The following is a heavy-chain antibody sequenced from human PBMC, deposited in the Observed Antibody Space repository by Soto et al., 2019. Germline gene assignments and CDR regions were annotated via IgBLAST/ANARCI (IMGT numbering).Heavy chain of an antibody. V-gene: IGHV3-48*02. J-gene: IGHJ5*02. D-gene: IGHD2-2*01. CDR2: ISSSSSTI. Sequence: GGSLRLSCAASGFTFSSYSMNWVRQAPGKGLEWVSYISSSSSTIYYADSVKGRFTISRDNAKNSLYLQMNGLRDEDTAVYYCARSHKAYQLLLRFDPWGQGTLVTVSS. CDR1: GFTFSSYS. CDR3: ARSHKAYQLLLRFDP.